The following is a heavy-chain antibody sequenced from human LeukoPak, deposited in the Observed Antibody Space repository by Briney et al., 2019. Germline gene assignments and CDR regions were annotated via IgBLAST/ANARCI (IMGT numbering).Heavy chain of an antibody. CDR1: EFTFRNYA. V-gene: IGHV3-30*04. Sequence: GGSLRLSCGASEFTFRNYAVHGARRSPGRGLEGVAFISYDGSNKYYADSVKGRFTIYRDSSDNTLYLQMNSLRPEDTAVYYCAREGSIAARWGDVDYWGQGTLVTVSS. CDR2: ISYDGSNK. CDR3: AREGSIAARWGDVDY. J-gene: IGHJ4*02. D-gene: IGHD6-6*01.